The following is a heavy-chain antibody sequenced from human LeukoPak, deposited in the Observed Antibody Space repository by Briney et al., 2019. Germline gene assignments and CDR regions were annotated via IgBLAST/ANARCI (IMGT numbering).Heavy chain of an antibody. Sequence: GASVKVSCKASGYTFTGYYMHWVRQAPGQGLEWMGIINPSGGSTSYAQKFQGRVTMTRDMSTSTVYMELSSLRSEDTAVYYCARGGIVVVPAAIDWFDPWGQGTLVTVSS. V-gene: IGHV1-46*01. CDR1: GYTFTGYY. CDR2: INPSGGST. J-gene: IGHJ5*02. CDR3: ARGGIVVVPAAIDWFDP. D-gene: IGHD2-2*02.